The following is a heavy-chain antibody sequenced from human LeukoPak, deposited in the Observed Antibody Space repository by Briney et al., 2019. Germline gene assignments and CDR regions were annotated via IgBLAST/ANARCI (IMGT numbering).Heavy chain of an antibody. CDR3: ARAPWIAAAGTDY. CDR1: GFTVSSNY. V-gene: IGHV3-53*01. D-gene: IGHD6-13*01. CDR2: IYSGGST. J-gene: IGHJ4*02. Sequence: GGSLRLSCAASGFTVSSNYMSWVRQAPGKGLEWVSVIYSGGSTYYADSVKGRFTISRDNSKNTLYLQMNSLRAEDTAVYYCARAPWIAAAGTDYWGQGTLVTVSS.